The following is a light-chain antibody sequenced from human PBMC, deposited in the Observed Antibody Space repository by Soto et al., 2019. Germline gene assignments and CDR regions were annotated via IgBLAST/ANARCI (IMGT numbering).Light chain of an antibody. CDR3: QLYGDSPIYT. CDR2: GAS. J-gene: IGKJ2*01. V-gene: IGKV3-15*01. Sequence: EIVMTQSPATLSVSPGEGVTLSCRASQSVGSSLAWYQQKPGQAPRLLIYGASTRATGIPARFSGSGSGTEFSLTISGLQSEDFAVYYCQLYGDSPIYTFGQGTKLEMK. CDR1: QSVGSS.